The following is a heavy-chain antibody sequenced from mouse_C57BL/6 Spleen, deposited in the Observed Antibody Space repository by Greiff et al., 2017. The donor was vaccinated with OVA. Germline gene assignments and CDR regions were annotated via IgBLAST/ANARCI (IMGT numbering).Heavy chain of an antibody. CDR2: INPSTGGT. J-gene: IGHJ1*03. Sequence: VQLQQSGPELVKPGASVKISCKASGYSFTGYYMNWVKQSPEKSLEWIGEINPSTGGTTYNQKFKAKATLTVDKSSSTAYMQLKSLTSEDSAVYYCARAYYYGSSSWYFDVWGTGTTVTVSS. D-gene: IGHD1-1*01. CDR3: ARAYYYGSSSWYFDV. CDR1: GYSFTGYY. V-gene: IGHV1-42*01.